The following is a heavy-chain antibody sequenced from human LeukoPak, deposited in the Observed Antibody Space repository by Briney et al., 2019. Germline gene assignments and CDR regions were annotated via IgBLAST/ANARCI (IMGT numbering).Heavy chain of an antibody. CDR3: ARGDVGLATTWDYYYGMDV. Sequence: SVKVSCKASGGTFSSYAISWVRQAPGQGLEWMGRIIPILGIANYAQKFQGRVTITADKSTSTAYMELSSLRSEDTAVYYCARGDVGLATTWDYYYGMDVWGQGTTVTVSS. V-gene: IGHV1-69*04. J-gene: IGHJ6*02. CDR2: IIPILGIA. CDR1: GGTFSSYA. D-gene: IGHD5-24*01.